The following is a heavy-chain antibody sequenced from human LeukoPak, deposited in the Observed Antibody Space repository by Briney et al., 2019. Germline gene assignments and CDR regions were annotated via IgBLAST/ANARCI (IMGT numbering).Heavy chain of an antibody. Sequence: ASVKVSCKASGYTFTGYYMHWVRQAPGQGLEWMGWINPNNGGTNYAQKFQGRVTMTRDTSISTAYMELSRLRSDDTAVYYCARELRRYYFDYWGQGTLVTVSS. J-gene: IGHJ4*02. CDR2: INPNNGGT. CDR1: GYTFTGYY. V-gene: IGHV1-2*02. CDR3: ARELRRYYFDY. D-gene: IGHD5-12*01.